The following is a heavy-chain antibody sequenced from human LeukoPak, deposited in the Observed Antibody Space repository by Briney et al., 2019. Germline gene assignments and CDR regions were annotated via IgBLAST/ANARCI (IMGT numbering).Heavy chain of an antibody. CDR3: ASGPSLGTTHPYFDY. D-gene: IGHD2-15*01. V-gene: IGHV1-2*02. J-gene: IGHJ4*02. Sequence: GASVNVSCKASGYTFTGYYMHWLRQAPRQGHEWMGWINPNNGGTNYAQSFQGRVTMTRDTSISTAYMDLSRLRFDDTAVYYCASGPSLGTTHPYFDYWGQGTLVTVSS. CDR2: INPNNGGT. CDR1: GYTFTGYY.